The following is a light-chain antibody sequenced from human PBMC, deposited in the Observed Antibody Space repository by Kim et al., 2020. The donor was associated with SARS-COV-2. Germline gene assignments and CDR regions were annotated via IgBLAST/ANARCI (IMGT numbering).Light chain of an antibody. J-gene: IGKJ3*01. CDR3: HHHGT. V-gene: IGKV1-5*01. Sequence: DFHMTQSPPTLSASVGDRVTITCRASQSISGWLAWYQQKPGTAPKLLIYHASSLQSGVPSRFSGSASGTEFTLTISSLQPDDLATYYCHHHGTFGLGTKVDIK. CDR1: QSISGW. CDR2: HAS.